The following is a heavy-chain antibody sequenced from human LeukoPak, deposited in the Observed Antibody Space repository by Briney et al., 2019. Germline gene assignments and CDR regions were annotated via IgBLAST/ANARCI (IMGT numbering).Heavy chain of an antibody. CDR1: GGSISGHY. V-gene: IGHV4-59*08. CDR3: ARGGSWYGD. J-gene: IGHJ1*01. CDR2: IYFTGTT. Sequence: PSETLSLTCTVSGGSISGHYWTWIRQPPGKGLEWIGYIYFTGTTNYYPSLQSRVTISLDTSKNQISLKLGSVTAADTAVYYCARGGSWYGDWGQGTLVTVSS. D-gene: IGHD6-13*01.